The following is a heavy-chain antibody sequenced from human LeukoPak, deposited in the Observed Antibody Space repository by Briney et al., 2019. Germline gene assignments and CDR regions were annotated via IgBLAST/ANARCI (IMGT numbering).Heavy chain of an antibody. Sequence: PGRSLRLSCAASGFTFSSYGKHWVRQAPGKGLEWVAVISYDGSNKYYADSVKGRFTISRDNSKNTLYLQMNSLRAEDTAVYYCAKGYLARDEWFGELSYYYYGMDVWGQGTTVTVSS. CDR1: GFTFSSYG. D-gene: IGHD3-10*01. V-gene: IGHV3-30*18. J-gene: IGHJ6*02. CDR2: ISYDGSNK. CDR3: AKGYLARDEWFGELSYYYYGMDV.